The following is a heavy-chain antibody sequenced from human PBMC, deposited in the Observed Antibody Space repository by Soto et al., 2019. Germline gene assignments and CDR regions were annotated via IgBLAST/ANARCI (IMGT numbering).Heavy chain of an antibody. V-gene: IGHV3-33*01. D-gene: IGHD3-10*01. CDR2: IWYDGSNK. CDR1: GFTFSSYG. CDR3: ARDAKNYYGSGSYYFDY. Sequence: GGSLRLSCAASGFTFSSYGMHWVRQAPGKGLEWVAVIWYDGSNKYYADSVKGRFTISRDNSKNTLYLQMNSLRAEDTAVYYCARDAKNYYGSGSYYFDYWGQGTLVTVSS. J-gene: IGHJ4*02.